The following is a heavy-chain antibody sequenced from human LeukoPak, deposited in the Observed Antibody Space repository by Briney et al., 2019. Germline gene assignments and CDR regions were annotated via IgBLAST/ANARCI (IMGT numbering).Heavy chain of an antibody. D-gene: IGHD3-22*01. CDR1: GFTFSSYG. J-gene: IGHJ4*02. CDR3: AKTWAYYYDSSGYRPIVY. Sequence: GGSLRLYCAASGFTFSSYGMHWVRQAPGKGLEGVAFIRYDGSNKYYADSVKGRFTISRDNSKNTLYLQMNSLRAEDTAVYYCAKTWAYYYDSSGYRPIVYWGQGTLVTVSS. CDR2: IRYDGSNK. V-gene: IGHV3-30*02.